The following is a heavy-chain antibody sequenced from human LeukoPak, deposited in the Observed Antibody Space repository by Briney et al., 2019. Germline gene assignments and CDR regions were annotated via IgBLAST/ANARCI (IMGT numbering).Heavy chain of an antibody. Sequence: GGSLRLSCAASGFTFSSYAMSWVRQAPGKGLEWVSSISSSSSYIYYADSVKGRFTISRDNAKNSLYLQMNSLRAEDTAVYYCARGGISYDFWSGYYQYFDYWGQGTLVTVSS. J-gene: IGHJ4*02. V-gene: IGHV3-21*01. CDR3: ARGGISYDFWSGYYQYFDY. CDR1: GFTFSSYA. CDR2: ISSSSSYI. D-gene: IGHD3-3*01.